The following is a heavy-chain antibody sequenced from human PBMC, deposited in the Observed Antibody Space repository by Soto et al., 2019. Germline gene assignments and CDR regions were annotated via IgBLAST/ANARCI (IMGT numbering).Heavy chain of an antibody. Sequence: ASVKVSCKASGYTFTSYYMHWVRQAPGQGLEWMGIINPSGGSTSCAQKFQGRVTMTRDTSTSTAYMELSSLRSEDTAVYYCARDPLDSSGLIDFDYWGQGTLVTVSS. CDR2: INPSGGST. CDR3: ARDPLDSSGLIDFDY. J-gene: IGHJ4*02. D-gene: IGHD3-22*01. V-gene: IGHV1-46*01. CDR1: GYTFTSYY.